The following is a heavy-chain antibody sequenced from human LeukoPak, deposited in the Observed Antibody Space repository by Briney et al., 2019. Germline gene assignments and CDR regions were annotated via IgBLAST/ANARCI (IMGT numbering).Heavy chain of an antibody. CDR2: IYDSGST. CDR1: GGPISDYY. J-gene: IGHJ4*02. D-gene: IGHD6-19*01. Sequence: SETLSLTCTVSGGPISDYYWSWIRQPPGKGLEWIAYIYDSGSTNYNPSLKSRVTISVDTSKNQFSLKLSSVTAADTAVYYCARLTDSGVDYWGQGTLVTVSS. CDR3: ARLTDSGVDY. V-gene: IGHV4-59*08.